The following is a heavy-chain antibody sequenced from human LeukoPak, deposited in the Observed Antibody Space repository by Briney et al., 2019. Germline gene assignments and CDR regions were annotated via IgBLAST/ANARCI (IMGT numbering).Heavy chain of an antibody. J-gene: IGHJ4*02. V-gene: IGHV3-7*01. D-gene: IGHD6-19*01. CDR2: IKQDGSEK. Sequence: PGGSLRLSCAASGFTFSSYWMTWVRQGPGKGLEWVANIKQDGSEKQYVNAVKGRFTISRDNAKNSLYLQMNNLRAEDTAVYYCARQRGSGCLDYWGQGTLVTVSS. CDR3: ARQRGSGCLDY. CDR1: GFTFSSYW.